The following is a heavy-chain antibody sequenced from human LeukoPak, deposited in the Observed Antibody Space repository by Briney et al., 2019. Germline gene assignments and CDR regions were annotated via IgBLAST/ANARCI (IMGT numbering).Heavy chain of an antibody. CDR2: IYYSGST. V-gene: IGHV4-39*01. CDR3: ARHRVAVAPPDP. Sequence: SETLSLTCTVSGGSISSSSYYWGWIRQPPGKGLEWIGSIYYSGSTNYNPSLKSRVTVSVDTSKNQFSLKLNSVPAADTAAYYCARHRVAVAPPDPWGQGTLVTVSS. D-gene: IGHD6-19*01. J-gene: IGHJ5*02. CDR1: GGSISSSSYY.